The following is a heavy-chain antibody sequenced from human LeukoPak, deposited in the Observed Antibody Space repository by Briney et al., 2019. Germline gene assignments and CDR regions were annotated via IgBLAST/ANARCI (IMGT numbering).Heavy chain of an antibody. CDR1: GDSVSSNSAA. D-gene: IGHD4-17*01. Sequence: SQTLSLTCAISGDSVSSNSAAWNWIRQSASRGLEWLGRAYYRSKWYIDYAVSVKSRITFNPDTSKNQFSLQLNSLTPDDTAVYYCARALHDYGDGRLDYWGQGTLATVSS. CDR2: AYYRSKWYI. J-gene: IGHJ4*02. CDR3: ARALHDYGDGRLDY. V-gene: IGHV6-1*01.